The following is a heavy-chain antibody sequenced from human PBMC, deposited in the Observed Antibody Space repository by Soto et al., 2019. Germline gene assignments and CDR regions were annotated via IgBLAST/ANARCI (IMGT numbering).Heavy chain of an antibody. CDR2: IYYSGST. CDR3: ARAPLCSGGSCCVFDY. Sequence: PWETLSLTCTVSGGSISSGDYYWSWIRQPPGKGLEWIGYIYYSGSTYYNPSLKSRVTISVDTSKNQFSLKLSSVTAADTAVYYCARAPLCSGGSCCVFDYWGQGTLVTVSS. V-gene: IGHV4-30-4*01. D-gene: IGHD2-15*01. J-gene: IGHJ4*02. CDR1: GGSISSGDYY.